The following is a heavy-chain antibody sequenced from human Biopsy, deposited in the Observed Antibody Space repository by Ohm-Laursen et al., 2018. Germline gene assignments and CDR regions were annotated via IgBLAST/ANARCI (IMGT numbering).Heavy chain of an antibody. J-gene: IGHJ1*01. CDR1: EGTFSNYG. CDR3: ATKLTGYFHH. CDR2: NIPILGTG. D-gene: IGHD3-9*01. Sequence: SSVKVSCKVPEGTFSNYGANWVRQAPGQGLEWLGGNIPILGTGNYAHQFQDRVTVVADTSTSTATMELRSLRSDDTAVYYCATKLTGYFHHWGQGTLVIVSS. V-gene: IGHV1-69*06.